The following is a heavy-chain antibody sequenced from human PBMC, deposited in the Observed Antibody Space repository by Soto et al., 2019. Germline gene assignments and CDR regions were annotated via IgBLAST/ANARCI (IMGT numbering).Heavy chain of an antibody. CDR2: ITPMFRTT. CDR1: ANTLNNYA. J-gene: IGHJ5*02. CDR3: ARVEFADTKLIIAWFDP. V-gene: IGHV1-69*01. Sequence: QVQLLQSGAEVKRPGSSVKVFCKAAANTLNNYAITWVRQAPGQGLEWVGGITPMFRTTHYAQKFQDRVAITADESTSTVYMELTRLTSEDTAVYFCARVEFADTKLIIAWFDPWGQGTLVTVSS. D-gene: IGHD5-18*01.